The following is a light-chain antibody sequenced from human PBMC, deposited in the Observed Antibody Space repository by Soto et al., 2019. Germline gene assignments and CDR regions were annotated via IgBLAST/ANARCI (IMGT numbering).Light chain of an antibody. J-gene: IGLJ1*01. CDR2: DVS. Sequence: QSALTQPAYVSGSPGQSITISCTGTSSDVGGYNYVSRYQQHPGKAPKFMIYDVSNRPSGVSNRFSGSKSGNTASLTISGLQAEDEADYYCCSYTTSNTRQIVFGTGTKVTVL. CDR3: CSYTTSNTRQIV. CDR1: SSDVGGYNY. V-gene: IGLV2-14*01.